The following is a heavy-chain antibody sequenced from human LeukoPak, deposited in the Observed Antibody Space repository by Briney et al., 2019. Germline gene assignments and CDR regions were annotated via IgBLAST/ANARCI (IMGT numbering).Heavy chain of an antibody. J-gene: IGHJ4*02. V-gene: IGHV4-4*07. D-gene: IGHD6-13*01. CDR3: ERDFKLIAAAGFDY. CDR2: IYTSGST. CDR1: GGSISSYY. Sequence: PSETLSLTCTVTGGSISSYYWSWIRQPAGKGLEWIGRIYTSGSTNYNPSLKSRVTMSVDTSKNQFSLKLSSVTAADTAVYYCERDFKLIAAAGFDYWGQGTLVTVSS.